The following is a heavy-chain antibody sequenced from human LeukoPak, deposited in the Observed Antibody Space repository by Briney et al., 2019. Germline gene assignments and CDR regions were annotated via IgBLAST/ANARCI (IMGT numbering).Heavy chain of an antibody. J-gene: IGHJ4*02. D-gene: IGHD5-12*01. V-gene: IGHV3-23*01. CDR3: AKGAGYSGHDLSSYFDY. CDR1: EFTFISYA. CDR2: ISGSAGGT. Sequence: GGSLRLSCAASEFTFISYAMSWVRQAPGKGLEWVSAISGSAGGTYYADSVKGRFTISRDNSKNTLYLLMHSLRAEDTAVYYCAKGAGYSGHDLSSYFDYWGQGILVTVSS.